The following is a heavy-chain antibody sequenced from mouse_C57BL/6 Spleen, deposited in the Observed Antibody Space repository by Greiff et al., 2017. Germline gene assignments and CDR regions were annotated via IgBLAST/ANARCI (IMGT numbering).Heavy chain of an antibody. J-gene: IGHJ3*01. CDR2: ISDGGSYT. D-gene: IGHD2-12*01. CDR1: GFTFSSYA. CDR3: ARDYDAGFAY. V-gene: IGHV5-4*01. Sequence: EVQGVESGGGLVKPGGSLKLSCAASGFTFSSYAMSWVRQTPEKRLEWVATISDGGSYTYYPDNVKGRFTISRDNAKNNLYLQMSHLKSEDTAMYYCARDYDAGFAYWGQGTLVTVSA.